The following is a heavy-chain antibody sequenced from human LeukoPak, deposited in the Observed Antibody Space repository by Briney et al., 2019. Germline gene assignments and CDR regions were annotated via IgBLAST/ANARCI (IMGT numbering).Heavy chain of an antibody. CDR2: INPSGGST. CDR3: ARDPIAAAGTLELDY. V-gene: IGHV1-46*01. CDR1: GYTFTGYS. Sequence: ASVKVSCKASGYTFTGYSMHWVRQAPGQGLEWMGIINPSGGSTSYAQKFQGSVTMTRDTSTSTVYMELGSLRSEDTAVYYCARDPIAAAGTLELDYWGQGTLVTVSS. J-gene: IGHJ4*02. D-gene: IGHD6-13*01.